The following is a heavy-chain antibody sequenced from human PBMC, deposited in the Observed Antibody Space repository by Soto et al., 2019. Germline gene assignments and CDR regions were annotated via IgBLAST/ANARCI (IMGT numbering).Heavy chain of an antibody. D-gene: IGHD1-26*01. V-gene: IGHV1-2*04. CDR1: GYTFTGYY. J-gene: IGHJ3*02. CDR3: ARGTEEWELPDAFDI. Sequence: QVQLVQSGAEVKKPGASVKVSCKASGYTFTGYYMHWVRQAPGQGLEWMGWINPNSGGTNYAQKFQGWVTMTRDTSISTAYMELSRLRSDDTGVYYCARGTEEWELPDAFDIWGQGTMVTVSS. CDR2: INPNSGGT.